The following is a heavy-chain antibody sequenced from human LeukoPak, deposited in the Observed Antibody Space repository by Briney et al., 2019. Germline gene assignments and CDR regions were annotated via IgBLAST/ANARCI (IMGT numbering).Heavy chain of an antibody. V-gene: IGHV5-51*01. CDR2: VYPGDSDT. J-gene: IGHJ4*02. D-gene: IGHD2-8*02. CDR3: ARRAVSRVVSTVDAFDY. Sequence: GEPLKISCKASGYSFSEYWIAWVRQMPGKGLEWMGIVYPGDSDTRYSPSFQGQVTISADQSTSTASLQWSTLKASATAMYYCARRAVSRVVSTVDAFDYWAQGTLVTVSS. CDR1: GYSFSEYW.